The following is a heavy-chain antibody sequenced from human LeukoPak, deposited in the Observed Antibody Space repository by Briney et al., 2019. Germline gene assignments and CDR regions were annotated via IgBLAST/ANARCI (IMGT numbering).Heavy chain of an antibody. J-gene: IGHJ4*02. CDR2: ISYDGTGK. Sequence: PGGSLRLSCAASGFTFSSYIIHWVRQAPGKGLEWVAVISYDGTGKYYADSVKGRFTISRDNSKNTLYLQMDSLGAEDTAVYFCAKGSVAATYKFDCWGQGTLVTVSS. CDR3: AKGSVAATYKFDC. V-gene: IGHV3-30*04. D-gene: IGHD6-19*01. CDR1: GFTFSSYI.